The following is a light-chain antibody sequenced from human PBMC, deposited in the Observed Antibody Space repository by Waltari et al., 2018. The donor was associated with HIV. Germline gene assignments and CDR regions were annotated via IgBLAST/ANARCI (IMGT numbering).Light chain of an antibody. J-gene: IGLJ3*02. V-gene: IGLV2-11*01. CDR2: DVT. CDR1: SSVVGNYNY. Sequence: QSALTQNHSVSGSPGQSVTISCSGTSSVVGNYNYVSWYQNHPGKAPTLLIYDVTQRLSGVPGRFSGSKSGNTASRTISGLRAEDEADYDCGSYADSYPGVFGGGTTLTVV. CDR3: GSYADSYPGV.